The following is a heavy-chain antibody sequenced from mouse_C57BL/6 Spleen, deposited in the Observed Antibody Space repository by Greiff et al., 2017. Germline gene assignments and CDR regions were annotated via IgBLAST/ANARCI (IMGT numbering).Heavy chain of an antibody. D-gene: IGHD4-1*01. CDR3: ARTGGTADFDY. CDR1: GYSFTGYY. V-gene: IGHV1-42*01. J-gene: IGHJ2*01. Sequence: EVQLQQPGPELVKPGASVKISCKASGYSFTGYYMNWVKHSPEKSLEWIGEINPSTGGTTYNEKFKAKATLNVAKSSSTASMQLNSLTSEDYAVYYCARTGGTADFDYWGHGTTLTVSS. CDR2: INPSTGGT.